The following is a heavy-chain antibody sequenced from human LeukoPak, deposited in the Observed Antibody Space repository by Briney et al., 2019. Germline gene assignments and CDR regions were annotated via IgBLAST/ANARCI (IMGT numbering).Heavy chain of an antibody. J-gene: IGHJ3*02. D-gene: IGHD5-18*01. CDR1: GFTFSDNA. CDR2: ISGSGAST. V-gene: IGHV3-23*01. CDR3: ARTSSPRGYSYDEAFDI. Sequence: GGSLRLSCAASGFTFSDNAMSWARQAPGKGLEWVSAISGSGASTYYADSVKGRFTVSRDNSKNTLYLQMNSLRAEDTAVYYCARTSSPRGYSYDEAFDIWGQGTMVTVSS.